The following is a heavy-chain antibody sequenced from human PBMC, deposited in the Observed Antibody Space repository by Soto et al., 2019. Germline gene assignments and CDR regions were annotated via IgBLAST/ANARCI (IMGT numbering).Heavy chain of an antibody. CDR2: INPSGGST. D-gene: IGHD2-2*01. CDR1: GYTYTSYY. CDR3: ARVPMPTNYYYYGMDV. J-gene: IGHJ6*02. V-gene: IGHV1-46*01. Sequence: QVQLVQSGAEVKKPGASVKVSCKASGYTYTSYYMHWVRQAPGQELEWMGIINPSGGSTSYAQKSQGRVTMTRDTSTSTVYMELSSLRSEDTAVYYCARVPMPTNYYYYGMDVWGQGTTVTVSS.